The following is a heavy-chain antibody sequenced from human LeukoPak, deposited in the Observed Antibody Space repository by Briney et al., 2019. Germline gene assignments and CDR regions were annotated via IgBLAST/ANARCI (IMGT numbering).Heavy chain of an antibody. J-gene: IGHJ4*02. Sequence: PGGSLRLSCGVSGFSFSNYAMSWVRQAPGKGLEWVSAISGSGGSTYYADSVKGRFTISRDNSKNTLYVQMNRLRVEDTAVYYCAKAISGYSYGDCWGQGTLVTVSS. CDR3: AKAISGYSYGDC. CDR2: ISGSGGST. D-gene: IGHD5-18*01. V-gene: IGHV3-23*01. CDR1: GFSFSNYA.